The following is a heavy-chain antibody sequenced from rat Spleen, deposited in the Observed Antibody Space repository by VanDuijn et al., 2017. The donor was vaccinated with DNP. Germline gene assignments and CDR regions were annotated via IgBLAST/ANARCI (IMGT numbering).Heavy chain of an antibody. Sequence: EVQLQESGPGLVKPSQSLSLTCSVTAYSITTNYWGWIRKFPGNKMEWVGHISYSGGTSYNPSLKSRISITRETSKNQFFLHLNSVTTEDTATYYCARWSDYFDYWGQGVMVTVSS. CDR3: ARWSDYFDY. CDR1: AYSITTNY. J-gene: IGHJ2*01. CDR2: ISYSGGT. V-gene: IGHV3-1*01.